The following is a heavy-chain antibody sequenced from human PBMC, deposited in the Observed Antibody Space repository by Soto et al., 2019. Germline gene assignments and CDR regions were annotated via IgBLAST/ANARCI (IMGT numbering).Heavy chain of an antibody. CDR3: AREGAPGPTGTTKGYYFDY. V-gene: IGHV1-69*01. J-gene: IGHJ4*02. D-gene: IGHD4-17*01. CDR2: IIPIFGTA. CDR1: GGTFSSYA. Sequence: QVQLVQSGAEVKKPGSSVKVSCKASGGTFSSYAISWVRQAPGQGLEWMGGIIPIFGTANYAQKFQGRVTITADESTSPAYMELSSLRSEDTAVYYCAREGAPGPTGTTKGYYFDYWGQGTLVTVSS.